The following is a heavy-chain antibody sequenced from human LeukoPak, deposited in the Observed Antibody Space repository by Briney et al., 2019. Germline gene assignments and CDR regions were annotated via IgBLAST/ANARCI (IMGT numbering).Heavy chain of an antibody. CDR2: IMYDGSQQ. J-gene: IGHJ4*02. V-gene: IGHV3-7*01. CDR1: GFTFSSYW. CDR3: ARDWPFDY. Sequence: GGSLRLSCAASGFTFSSYWMSWVRQAPGKGLEWVANIMYDGSQQCYVDSVKGRFTISRDNAKNSLYLQMNSLRAEDTAVYYCARDWPFDYWGQGTLVTVSS.